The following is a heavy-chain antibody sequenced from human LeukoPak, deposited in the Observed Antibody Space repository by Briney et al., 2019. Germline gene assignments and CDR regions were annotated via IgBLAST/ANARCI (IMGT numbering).Heavy chain of an antibody. J-gene: IGHJ5*02. Sequence: GGSLRLSCAASGFTFSSYAMSWVRQAPGKGLEWVSVISGSGGSTYYADSVKGRFTISRDNSKNTLYLQMNSLRAEDTAVYYCAIRIVGATTSWFDLWGQGTLVTVSS. D-gene: IGHD1-26*01. CDR1: GFTFSSYA. CDR2: ISGSGGST. CDR3: AIRIVGATTSWFDL. V-gene: IGHV3-23*01.